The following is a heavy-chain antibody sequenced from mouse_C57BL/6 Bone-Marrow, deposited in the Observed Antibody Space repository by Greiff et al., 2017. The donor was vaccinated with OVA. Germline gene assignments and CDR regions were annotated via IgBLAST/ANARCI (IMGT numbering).Heavy chain of an antibody. CDR2: IRSKSNNYAT. J-gene: IGHJ4*01. CDR3: VRHGGYDGGHYAMDY. Sequence: EVQLVESGGGLVQPKGSLKLSCAASGFSFNTYAMNWVRQAPGKGLEWVARIRSKSNNYATYYADSVKDRFTISRDDSESMLYLQMNNLKTEDTAMYYCVRHGGYDGGHYAMDYWGQGTSVTVSS. V-gene: IGHV10-1*01. CDR1: GFSFNTYA. D-gene: IGHD2-2*01.